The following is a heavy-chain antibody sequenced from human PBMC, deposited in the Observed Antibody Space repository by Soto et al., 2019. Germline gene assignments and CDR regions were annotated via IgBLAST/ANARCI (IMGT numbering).Heavy chain of an antibody. CDR3: AKDDYSSSSGMDY. Sequence: EVQLVESGGGLVQPGRSLRLSCAASGFTFDDYAMHWVRQAPGKGLEWVSSINWNSGSIGYADSVKGRFTISRDNAKNSLYLQMNRLIAEDTALYYCAKDDYSSSSGMDYWGQGTLVTVSS. CDR1: GFTFDDYA. J-gene: IGHJ4*02. D-gene: IGHD6-6*01. V-gene: IGHV3-9*01. CDR2: INWNSGSI.